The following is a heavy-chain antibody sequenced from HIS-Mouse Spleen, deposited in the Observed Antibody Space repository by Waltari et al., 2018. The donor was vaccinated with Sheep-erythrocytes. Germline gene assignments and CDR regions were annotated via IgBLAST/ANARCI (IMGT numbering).Heavy chain of an antibody. CDR2: ISWNSGSI. V-gene: IGHV3-9*01. J-gene: IGHJ6*02. CDR1: GFTFDDYA. CDR3: AKDIGTGLSYGMDV. D-gene: IGHD1-1*01. Sequence: EVQLVESGGGLVQPGRSLRLSCAASGFTFDDYAMHWVRQVPGKGLEWVSGISWNSGSIGYADSVKGRFTISRDNAKNSLYLQMNSLRAEDTALYYCAKDIGTGLSYGMDVWGQGTTVTVSS.